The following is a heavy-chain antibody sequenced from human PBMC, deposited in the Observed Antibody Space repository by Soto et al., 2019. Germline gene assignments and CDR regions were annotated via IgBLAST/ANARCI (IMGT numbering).Heavy chain of an antibody. CDR3: ARDRGGSYRFDY. Sequence: SQTLSLTCASCGGSVCSNRSAWNWIRQSPSRGLEWLGRTYYRSKWYNDYAVSVKSRITINPDTSKNQFSLQLNSVTPEDTAVYYCARDRGGSYRFDYWAQGTLVTVSS. V-gene: IGHV6-1*01. D-gene: IGHD1-26*01. CDR2: TYYRSKWYN. J-gene: IGHJ4*02. CDR1: GGSVCSNRSA.